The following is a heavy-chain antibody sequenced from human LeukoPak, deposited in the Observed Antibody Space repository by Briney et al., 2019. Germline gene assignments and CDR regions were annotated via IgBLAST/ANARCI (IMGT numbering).Heavy chain of an antibody. J-gene: IGHJ4*02. Sequence: GGSLRLSCAASGFTFSSYRMNWVRQAPGKGLEWVSYISSSGSTIYYADSVKGRFTISRDNAKNSLYLQMNSLRAEDTAVYYCARDSAVATDDYWGQGTLVTVSS. CDR2: ISSSGSTI. CDR3: ARDSAVATDDY. CDR1: GFTFSSYR. V-gene: IGHV3-48*04. D-gene: IGHD6-19*01.